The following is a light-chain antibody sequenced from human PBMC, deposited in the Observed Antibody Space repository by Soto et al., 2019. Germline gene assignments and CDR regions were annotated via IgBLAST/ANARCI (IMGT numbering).Light chain of an antibody. CDR3: QQRSNWPIT. J-gene: IGKJ5*01. Sequence: EIVLTHSPTTLSSFPFDRFTISFRASQVVNTRLAWYQHKPGQAPRLLIYLASNRAAGVPARFSGSGSGTDFTLTISSLEPEDFAVYYCQQRSNWPITFGQGTRLEIK. CDR2: LAS. CDR1: QVVNTR. V-gene: IGKV3D-11*01.